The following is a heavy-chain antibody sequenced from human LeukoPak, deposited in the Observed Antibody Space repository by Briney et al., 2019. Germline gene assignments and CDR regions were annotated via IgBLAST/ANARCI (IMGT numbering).Heavy chain of an antibody. CDR2: ISYSGNT. J-gene: IGHJ4*02. V-gene: IGHV4-59*08. CDR3: ARHADSGFGELAFDY. D-gene: IGHD3-10*01. CDR1: GGYISADY. Sequence: SETLSLTCAVSGGYISADYWIWIRQPPGTGLEWIGYISYSGNTNYNPSLKSRVTISQDTSKNQFSLRLSSVTSADTAVYYCARHADSGFGELAFDYWGQGTLVTVSS.